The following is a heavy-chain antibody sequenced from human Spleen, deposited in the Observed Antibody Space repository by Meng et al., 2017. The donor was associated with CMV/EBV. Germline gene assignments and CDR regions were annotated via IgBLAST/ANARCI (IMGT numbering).Heavy chain of an antibody. CDR3: AKTTVTIDTYYYYYGRDV. Sequence: GGSLRLSCAASGFTFSSYGMHWVRQAPGKGLEWVAFIRYDGSNKYYADSVKGRFTISRDNSKNTLYLQMNSLRAEDTAVYYCAKTTVTIDTYYYYYGRDVWGQGTTVTVSS. V-gene: IGHV3-30*02. CDR2: IRYDGSNK. D-gene: IGHD4-11*01. CDR1: GFTFSSYG. J-gene: IGHJ6*02.